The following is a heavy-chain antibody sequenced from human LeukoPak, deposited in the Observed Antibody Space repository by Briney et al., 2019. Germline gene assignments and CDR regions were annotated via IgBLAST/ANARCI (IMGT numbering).Heavy chain of an antibody. Sequence: GGSLRLSCAASGFTVSSNYMSWVRQAPGKGLEWVSVTYSSGSTYCADSVKGRFTISRDNSKNTLDLQMNSLRAEDTAVYYCARDVYTGRYYLDYWGQGTLVTVSS. CDR2: TYSSGST. CDR1: GFTVSSNY. CDR3: ARDVYTGRYYLDY. V-gene: IGHV3-53*01. J-gene: IGHJ4*02. D-gene: IGHD1-26*01.